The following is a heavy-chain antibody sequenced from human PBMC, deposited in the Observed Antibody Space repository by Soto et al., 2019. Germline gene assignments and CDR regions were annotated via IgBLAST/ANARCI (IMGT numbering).Heavy chain of an antibody. CDR3: ARAKYSSPGFDY. V-gene: IGHV4-59*12. D-gene: IGHD6-6*01. CDR1: GGSISNYY. Sequence: SETLSLTCTVSGGSISNYYWSWIRQPPGKGLECIGYISYSGSTYYNPSLKSRVTISVDTSKNQFSLKLSSVTAADTAVYYCARAKYSSPGFDYWGQGTLVTVSS. CDR2: ISYSGST. J-gene: IGHJ4*02.